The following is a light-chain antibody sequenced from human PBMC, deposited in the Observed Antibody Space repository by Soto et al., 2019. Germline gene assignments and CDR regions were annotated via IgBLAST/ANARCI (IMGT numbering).Light chain of an antibody. J-gene: IGLJ3*02. CDR3: RSYTTSSTQV. Sequence: QSALTQPASVSGSPGQSITISCAGTSSDVGGYNYVSWYQQHPGKAPKLMIYEVNYRPSGVSDRFSGSKSGNTASLTISGLQAEDEADYYCRSYTTSSTQVFGGGTKLTVL. V-gene: IGLV2-14*01. CDR2: EVN. CDR1: SSDVGGYNY.